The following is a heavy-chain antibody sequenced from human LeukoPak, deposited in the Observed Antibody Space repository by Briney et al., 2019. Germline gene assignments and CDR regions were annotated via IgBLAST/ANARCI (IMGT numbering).Heavy chain of an antibody. CDR2: IKQDGSEK. V-gene: IGHV3-7*01. CDR3: ARVLSDYDFWSGYYTYWFDP. Sequence: TGGSLRLSCAASGFTFSSYAMSWVRQAPGKGLEWVANIKQDGSEKYYVDSVKGRFTISRDNAKNSLYLQMNSLRAEDAAVYYCARVLSDYDFWSGYYTYWFDPWGQGTLVTVSS. J-gene: IGHJ5*02. D-gene: IGHD3-3*01. CDR1: GFTFSSYA.